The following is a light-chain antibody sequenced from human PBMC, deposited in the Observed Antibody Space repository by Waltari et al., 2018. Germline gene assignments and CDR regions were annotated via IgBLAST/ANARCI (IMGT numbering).Light chain of an antibody. J-gene: IGKJ3*01. CDR1: KSILHSNGYNY. Sequence: DIVMTQFPLSLHVTPGDLASISCSSIKSILHSNGYNYLDWYLQKPGQSAQLLIYLGSNRASGVPDRFSGSGSGTDFTLKISRVEADDVGLYYCMQALQTPRTFGPGTKVDIK. CDR2: LGS. CDR3: MQALQTPRT. V-gene: IGKV2-28*01.